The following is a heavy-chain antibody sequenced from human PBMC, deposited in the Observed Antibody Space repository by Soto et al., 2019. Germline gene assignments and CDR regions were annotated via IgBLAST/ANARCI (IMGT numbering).Heavy chain of an antibody. CDR2: ISGSGGST. Sequence: GSLRLSCAASGFTFSSYAMSWVRQAPGKGLEWVSAISGSGGSTYYADSVKGRFTISRDNSKNTLYLQMNSLRAEDTAVYYCAKDPIVVVSPRLFDYWGQGTLVTVSS. V-gene: IGHV3-23*01. CDR1: GFTFSSYA. J-gene: IGHJ4*02. CDR3: AKDPIVVVSPRLFDY. D-gene: IGHD3-22*01.